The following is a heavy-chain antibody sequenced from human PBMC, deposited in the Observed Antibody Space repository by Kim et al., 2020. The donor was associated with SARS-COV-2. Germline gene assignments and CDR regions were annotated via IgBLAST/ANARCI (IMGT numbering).Heavy chain of an antibody. CDR3: AKPVLSITMVRGVPVWALDY. J-gene: IGHJ4*02. CDR1: GFTFSSYA. CDR2: ISGSGGST. Sequence: GGSLRLSCAASGFTFSSYAMSWVRQAPGKGLEWVSAISGSGGSTYYADSVKGRFTISRDNSKNTLYLQMNSLRAEDTAVYYCAKPVLSITMVRGVPVWALDYWGQGTLVTVSS. D-gene: IGHD3-10*01. V-gene: IGHV3-23*01.